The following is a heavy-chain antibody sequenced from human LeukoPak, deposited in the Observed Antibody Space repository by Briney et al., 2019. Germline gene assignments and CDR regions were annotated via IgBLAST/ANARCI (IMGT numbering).Heavy chain of an antibody. J-gene: IGHJ5*02. Sequence: GASVKVSCKVSGYTLTELSMHRVRQAPGKGLEWMGGFDPEDGETIYAQKFQGRVTMTEDTSTDTAYMELSSLRSEDTAVYYCATDRGAVAGTGFDPWGQGTLVTVSS. CDR3: ATDRGAVAGTGFDP. D-gene: IGHD6-19*01. CDR2: FDPEDGET. V-gene: IGHV1-24*01. CDR1: GYTLTELS.